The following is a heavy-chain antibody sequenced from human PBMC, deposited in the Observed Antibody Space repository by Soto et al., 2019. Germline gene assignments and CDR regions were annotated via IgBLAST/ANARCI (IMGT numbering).Heavy chain of an antibody. CDR2: IIPNIGTT. J-gene: IGHJ6*02. V-gene: IGHV1-69*05. CDR3: ARDLSTSLYYGMDV. D-gene: IGHD2-2*01. CDR1: GGTFSSYA. Sequence: GASVKVSCKASGGTFSSYAISWVRQAPGQGLEWMGGIIPNIGTTNYAQKFQGRVTMTTDESMSTAYMELSRLRSDDTAVYYCARDLSTSLYYGMDVWGQGTTVTVSS.